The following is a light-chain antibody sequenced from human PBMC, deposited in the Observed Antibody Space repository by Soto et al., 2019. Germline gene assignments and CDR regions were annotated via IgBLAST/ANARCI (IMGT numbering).Light chain of an antibody. Sequence: EIVMTQSPATLSVSPGERATLSCRASQSVSSNLAWYQQKPGQTPRLLIYGASTRATGIPTRFSGSGSGTEFTLTISILQSEDVAVYYCQQYNNGPTFGQGTKVEIK. CDR2: GAS. CDR1: QSVSSN. V-gene: IGKV3-15*01. CDR3: QQYNNGPT. J-gene: IGKJ1*01.